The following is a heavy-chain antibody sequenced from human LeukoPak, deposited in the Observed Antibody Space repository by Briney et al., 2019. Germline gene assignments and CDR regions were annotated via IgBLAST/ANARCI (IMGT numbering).Heavy chain of an antibody. CDR3: AKGVVVVPAAGHYFDY. CDR2: ISGNSGST. J-gene: IGHJ4*02. Sequence: GGSLRLSCAASGFTFSGYAMSWVRQTPGKGLEWVSSISGNSGSTHYADSVKGRFTSSRDNSKNTLYLQMNSLRAEDTAVYYCAKGVVVVPAAGHYFDYWGQGTLVTVSS. CDR1: GFTFSGYA. D-gene: IGHD2-2*01. V-gene: IGHV3-23*01.